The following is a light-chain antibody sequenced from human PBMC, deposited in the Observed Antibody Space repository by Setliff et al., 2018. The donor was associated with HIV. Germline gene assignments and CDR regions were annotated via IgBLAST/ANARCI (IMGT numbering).Light chain of an antibody. CDR3: CSYGRGDIWI. CDR2: VVT. J-gene: IGLJ2*01. Sequence: QSVLTQPASVSGSPGQSINISCTGSSSDVGSPLSSVSWYQQNPGEVPKLLIYVVTRRPSGISDRFSGSKSDNTASLTISGPQTEDEADYYCCSYGRGDIWIFGGGTKGTVL. V-gene: IGLV2-23*02. CDR1: SSDVGSPLSS.